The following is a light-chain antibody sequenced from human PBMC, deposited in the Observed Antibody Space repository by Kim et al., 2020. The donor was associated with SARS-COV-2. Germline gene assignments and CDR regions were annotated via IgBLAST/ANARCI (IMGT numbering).Light chain of an antibody. CDR3: QQRSNWQT. V-gene: IGKV3-11*01. CDR2: DAS. Sequence: SLSPGERATLSCRASQSVSSYLAWYQQKPGQAPRLLIYDASNRATGIPARFSGSGSGTDFTLTISSLEPEDFAVYYCQQRSNWQTFGPGTKVDIK. J-gene: IGKJ3*01. CDR1: QSVSSY.